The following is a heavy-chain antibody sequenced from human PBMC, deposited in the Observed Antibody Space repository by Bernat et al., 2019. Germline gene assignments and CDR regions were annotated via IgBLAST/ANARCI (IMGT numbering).Heavy chain of an antibody. CDR3: ARHPLTGNRVWYFDL. CDR2: IRYGGST. CDR1: GGSISSSSHY. J-gene: IGHJ2*01. D-gene: IGHD7-27*01. V-gene: IGHV4-39*01. Sequence: QLQLQESGPGLVKPSETLSLTCTVSGGSISSSSHYWGWIRQPPGKGLEWIGSIRYGGSTFYNPSLKSRVTISVDTSKTQFSLKMSSVTAADTAVYYCARHPLTGNRVWYFDLWGRGTLVTVSS.